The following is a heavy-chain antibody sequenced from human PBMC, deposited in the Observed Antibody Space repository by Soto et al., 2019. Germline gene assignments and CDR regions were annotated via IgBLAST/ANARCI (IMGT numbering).Heavy chain of an antibody. CDR1: GFPFSSYG. D-gene: IGHD3-22*01. V-gene: IGHV3-30*18. CDR2: ISYDGSNK. Sequence: SLRLSCAASGFPFSSYGMHWVRQAPGKGLEWVAVISYDGSNKYYADSVKGRFTISRDNSKNTLYLQMNSLRAEDTAVYYCAKTPSSGYYYFDYWGQGTLVTVSS. J-gene: IGHJ4*02. CDR3: AKTPSSGYYYFDY.